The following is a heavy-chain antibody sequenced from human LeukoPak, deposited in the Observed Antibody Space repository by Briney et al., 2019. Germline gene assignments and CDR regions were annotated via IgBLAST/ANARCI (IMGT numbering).Heavy chain of an antibody. J-gene: IGHJ4*02. V-gene: IGHV3-74*01. CDR3: ARGYTYGSIDY. D-gene: IGHD5-18*01. CDR1: GFTFSSYW. Sequence: PGGSLRLSCAASGFTFSSYWMHWVRQAPGKGLVWVSRINGDGIGTTYADAVKGRFTNSRDSAKNTLYLEMSSLRAEDTAVYYCARGYTYGSIDYWGQGTLVTVSS. CDR2: INGDGIGT.